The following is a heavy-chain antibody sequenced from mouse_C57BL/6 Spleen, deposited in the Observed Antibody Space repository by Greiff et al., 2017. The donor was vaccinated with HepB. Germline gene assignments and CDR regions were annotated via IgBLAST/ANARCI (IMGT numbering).Heavy chain of an antibody. CDR3: TGEWLLGGYFDV. Sequence: EVHLVESGGGLVQPGGSMKLSCVASGFTFSNYWMNWVRQSPEKGLEWVAQIRLKADNYATHYAESVKGRFTIYRDDSKSIVYRQVNKLMAEDTGIYYGTGEWLLGGYFDVWGTGTTVTVSS. CDR2: IRLKADNYAT. D-gene: IGHD2-3*01. V-gene: IGHV6-3*01. CDR1: GFTFSNYW. J-gene: IGHJ1*03.